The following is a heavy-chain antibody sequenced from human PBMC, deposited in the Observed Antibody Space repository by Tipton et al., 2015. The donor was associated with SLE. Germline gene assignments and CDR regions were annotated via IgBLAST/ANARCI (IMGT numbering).Heavy chain of an antibody. Sequence: SLRLYCAASGFTFGDYGMSWVRQVPGKGLEWVSSISRSSSYIYYADSVKGRFTISRDNAKNSLYLQMNSLRAEDTAVYYCARDLWYSSSLGYYYGMDVWGQGTTVTVSS. V-gene: IGHV3-21*01. CDR1: GFTFGDYG. J-gene: IGHJ6*02. D-gene: IGHD6-13*01. CDR3: ARDLWYSSSLGYYYGMDV. CDR2: ISRSSSYI.